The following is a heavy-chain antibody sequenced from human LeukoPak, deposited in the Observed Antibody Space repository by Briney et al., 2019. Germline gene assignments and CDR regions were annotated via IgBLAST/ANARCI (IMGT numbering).Heavy chain of an antibody. CDR2: IYYSGST. D-gene: IGHD3-22*01. V-gene: IGHV4-39*07. J-gene: IGHJ6*03. Sequence: PSETLSLTCTVSGGSISSSSYYWDWIRQPPGKGLEWIGSIYYSGSTNYNPSLKSRVIISVDTSKNQFSLKLSSVTAADTAVYYCARGSPLPYDSSGYYGGYYYYYMDVWGKGTTVTISS. CDR1: GGSISSSSYY. CDR3: ARGSPLPYDSSGYYGGYYYYYMDV.